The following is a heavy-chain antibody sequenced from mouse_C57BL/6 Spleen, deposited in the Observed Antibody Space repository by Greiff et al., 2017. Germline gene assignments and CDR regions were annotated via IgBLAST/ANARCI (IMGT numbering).Heavy chain of an antibody. J-gene: IGHJ2*01. Sequence: VQLVESGAELVRPGTSVKVSCKASGYAFTNYLIEWVKQRPGQGLEWIGVMNPGSGGTNYNEKFKGKATLTADKSSCTAYMPLGSLTSEDSAVYFCARQDGNSVHDFDYWGQGTTLTVSS. CDR3: ARQDGNSVHDFDY. V-gene: IGHV1-54*01. D-gene: IGHD2-1*01. CDR1: GYAFTNYL. CDR2: MNPGSGGT.